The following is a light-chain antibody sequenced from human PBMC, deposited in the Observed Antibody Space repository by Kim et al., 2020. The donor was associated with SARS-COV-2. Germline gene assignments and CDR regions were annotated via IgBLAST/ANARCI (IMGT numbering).Light chain of an antibody. CDR3: QQYDTSPSCT. CDR2: GAS. V-gene: IGKV3-20*01. Sequence: EIVLTQSPGTLSLSPGERATLSCRASQSVSDNYLAWYQQKPSQAPRLLIYGASSRATGIPDRFSGSGSGTDFTLTISRLEPEDFAVYYCQQYDTSPSCTFGQGTKLEI. J-gene: IGKJ2*02. CDR1: QSVSDNY.